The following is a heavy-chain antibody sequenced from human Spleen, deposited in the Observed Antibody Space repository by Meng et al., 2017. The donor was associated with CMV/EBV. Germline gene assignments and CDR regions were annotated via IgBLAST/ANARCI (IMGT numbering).Heavy chain of an antibody. Sequence: GYIFTNYGISWVRQAPGQGLEWVGWISAYNGRTNYAQMVQDRVTMTTDASTRTAYMELRSLTSDDTAVYYCARGGHCTNGVCYTFEYWGRGTLVTVSS. CDR1: GYIFTNYG. CDR2: ISAYNGRT. CDR3: ARGGHCTNGVCYTFEY. D-gene: IGHD2-8*01. J-gene: IGHJ4*02. V-gene: IGHV1-18*01.